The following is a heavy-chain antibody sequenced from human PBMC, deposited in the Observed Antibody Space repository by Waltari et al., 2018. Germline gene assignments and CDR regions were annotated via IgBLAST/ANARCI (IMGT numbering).Heavy chain of an antibody. J-gene: IGHJ4*02. Sequence: EVQLVESGGGLVKPGGSLRLSCVASGFTFNGYNMDWVRQAPGKGLEWVSSIDKSSSYIYYTDSVKGRFTISRDNAKNSLYLQMDSLGADDTAVYFCAREALSGVLDYWGQGSLVTVSS. CDR2: IDKSSSYI. V-gene: IGHV3-21*02. CDR3: AREALSGVLDY. CDR1: GFTFNGYN. D-gene: IGHD1-26*01.